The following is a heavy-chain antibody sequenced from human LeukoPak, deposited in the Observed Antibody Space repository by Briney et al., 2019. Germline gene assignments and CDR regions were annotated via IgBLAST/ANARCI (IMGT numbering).Heavy chain of an antibody. V-gene: IGHV5-51*01. J-gene: IGHJ4*02. D-gene: IGHD6-19*01. Sequence: GESLKISCKGSGFTFTKYWIGWVRQMPGKGLEWMGIMYLGDSETRYSPSFQGQVTISADKSTSTVFLQWSSLKASDTAMYYCVRREGSISGWPFDYWGQGTLVTVSS. CDR2: MYLGDSET. CDR3: VRREGSISGWPFDY. CDR1: GFTFTKYW.